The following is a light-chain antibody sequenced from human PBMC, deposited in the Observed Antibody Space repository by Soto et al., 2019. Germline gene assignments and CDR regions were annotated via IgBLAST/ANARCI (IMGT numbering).Light chain of an antibody. CDR2: EVT. CDR3: SSYTTNTTWV. CDR1: SSDLGTYNY. J-gene: IGLJ3*02. Sequence: QSALTQPASVSGSPGQSITISCTGTSSDLGTYNYVSWYQQHPGTAPKLMIYEVTNRPSGVSNRFSGSKSGNTASLTISWLQAEDEADYYCSSYTTNTTWVFGGGTKVTVL. V-gene: IGLV2-14*01.